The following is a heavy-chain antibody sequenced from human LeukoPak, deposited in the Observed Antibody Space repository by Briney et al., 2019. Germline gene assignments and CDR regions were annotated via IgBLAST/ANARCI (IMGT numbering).Heavy chain of an antibody. CDR2: IYTSGST. CDR1: GGSISSYY. V-gene: IGHV4-4*09. Sequence: SETLSLTCTVSGGSISSYYWSWIRQPPGKGLEWIGYIYTSGSTNYNPSLKSRVTMSVDTSKNQFSLKLSSVTAADTAVYYCARAWDAFDIWGQGTMVTVSS. J-gene: IGHJ3*02. CDR3: ARAWDAFDI.